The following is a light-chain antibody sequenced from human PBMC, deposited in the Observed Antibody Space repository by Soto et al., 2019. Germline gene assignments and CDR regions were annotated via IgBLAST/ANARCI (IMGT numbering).Light chain of an antibody. CDR1: TSDIGSYNR. CDR2: EVT. V-gene: IGLV2-14*01. CDR3: SSYTNINTRACV. Sequence: QSALAQPASVSGSPGQSITISCTGTTSDIGSYNRVSWYQQHPGKAPKLIIYEVTDRPSGVSNRFSGSKSGNTASLTISGLQVEDEAEYYCSSYTNINTRACVFGTGTKVTVL. J-gene: IGLJ1*01.